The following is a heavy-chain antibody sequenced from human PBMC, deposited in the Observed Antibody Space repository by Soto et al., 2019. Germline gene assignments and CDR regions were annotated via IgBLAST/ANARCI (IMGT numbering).Heavy chain of an antibody. J-gene: IGHJ4*02. CDR3: VKDRSIWYYFDY. CDR2: ITASGSFT. Sequence: EVQLLESGGALVQPGGSLRLACAASGFTFNNFAMSWVRQAPGKGLEWVSGITASGSFTYYAASVKGRFTISRDNRKNTLSLQIDSLRGEDTAFYYGVKDRSIWYYFDYWGAGSLVTVSS. V-gene: IGHV3-23*01. D-gene: IGHD2-21*01. CDR1: GFTFNNFA.